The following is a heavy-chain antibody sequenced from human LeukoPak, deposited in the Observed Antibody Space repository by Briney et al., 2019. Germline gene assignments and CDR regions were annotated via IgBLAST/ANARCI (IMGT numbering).Heavy chain of an antibody. CDR3: ARNGDSPIIPYSYGPDY. CDR2: INPNSGGT. V-gene: IGHV1-2*02. J-gene: IGHJ4*02. CDR1: GYTFTGYS. D-gene: IGHD5-18*01. Sequence: ASVKVSCKASGYTFTGYSMNWVRQAPGQGLEWMGWINPNSGGTNYAQKFHGRVTITRYTSISTDYMELSRMRSDDTAMYYCARNGDSPIIPYSYGPDYWGQGTLVTVSS.